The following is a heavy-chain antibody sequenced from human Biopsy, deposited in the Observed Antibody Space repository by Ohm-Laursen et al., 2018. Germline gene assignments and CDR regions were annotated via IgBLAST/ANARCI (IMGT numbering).Heavy chain of an antibody. D-gene: IGHD3-22*01. V-gene: IGHV4-59*01. CDR3: ARDRGYYSDRTVPGYFDL. CDR1: GDSISSYN. Sequence: GTLSLTCTVSGDSISSYNWSWIRQPPGKGLEWIGYVYYTDSTDYNPSLQSRVTISVDASKNHFSLRLRSVTPADTAIYYCARDRGYYSDRTVPGYFDLWGRGTLVTVSS. J-gene: IGHJ2*01. CDR2: VYYTDST.